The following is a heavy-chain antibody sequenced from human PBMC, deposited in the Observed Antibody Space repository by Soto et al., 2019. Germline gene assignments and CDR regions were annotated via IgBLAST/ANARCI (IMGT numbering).Heavy chain of an antibody. J-gene: IGHJ1*01. V-gene: IGHV3-7*03. CDR3: ARLAEVFGDVYQY. CDR1: GFTFDRYW. D-gene: IGHD4-17*01. CDR2: IRQDGNEM. Sequence: EVQLVASGGGLVQPGGSLRLSCAASGFTFDRYWFSWVRQTPGKELEWVANIRQDGNEMYYADSVKGRFTISRDNAESTLYLQMNSLTDEYTAVYYCARLAEVFGDVYQYWGQGTVVTVSS.